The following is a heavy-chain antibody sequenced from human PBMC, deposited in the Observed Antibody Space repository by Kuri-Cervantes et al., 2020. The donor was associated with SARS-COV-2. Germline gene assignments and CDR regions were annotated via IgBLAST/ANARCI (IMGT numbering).Heavy chain of an antibody. J-gene: IGHJ2*01. V-gene: IGHV3-23*01. CDR1: GFTSSNYG. CDR2: ISDSGGST. CDR3: AKDNSGNGRGYWYFDL. Sequence: GESLKISCAASGFTSSNYGVHWVRQAPGKGLEWVSAISDSGGSTYYADSVKGRFTISRDNSKNTLYLQMNTLRAEDTAVYYCAKDNSGNGRGYWYFDLWGRGTLVTVSS. D-gene: IGHD1-1*01.